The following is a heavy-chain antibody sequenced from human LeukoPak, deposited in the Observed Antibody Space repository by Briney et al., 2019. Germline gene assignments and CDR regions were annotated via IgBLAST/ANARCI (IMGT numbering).Heavy chain of an antibody. V-gene: IGHV4-59*08. CDR3: ARIYYGSGSADY. J-gene: IGHJ4*02. D-gene: IGHD3-10*01. Sequence: SETLSLTCTVSGGSISSYYWSWIRQPPGKGLEWIGYVYYSGSTNYNPSLKSRVTMSVDTAKNQFSLNLSSVTAADTAVYYCARIYYGSGSADYWGQGTLVTVSS. CDR2: VYYSGST. CDR1: GGSISSYY.